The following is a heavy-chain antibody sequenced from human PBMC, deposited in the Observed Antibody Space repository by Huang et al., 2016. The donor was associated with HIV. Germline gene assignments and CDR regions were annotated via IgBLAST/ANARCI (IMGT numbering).Heavy chain of an antibody. Sequence: QVQLVESGGGVVQPGGSLRLSCAASGFTFSSYVMHWVRQDPGKGLEWVAVIRYDENNKYYADSVKGRFTISRDNTKNMLYLQMNSLRTEDTAVYYCAKDHDSGGLYWHFDLWGRGTLVTVSS. J-gene: IGHJ2*01. CDR2: IRYDENNK. D-gene: IGHD3-22*01. CDR3: AKDHDSGGLYWHFDL. V-gene: IGHV3-30*02. CDR1: GFTFSSYV.